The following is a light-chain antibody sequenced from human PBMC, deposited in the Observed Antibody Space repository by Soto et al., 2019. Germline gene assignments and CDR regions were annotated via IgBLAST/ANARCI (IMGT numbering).Light chain of an antibody. Sequence: IVLTQSPGTLTLSPGDRATLSCRASQSVRRSQLAWYQQRPGQAPSLLMYAVSTRANGIPDRFSGSGSGTDFTLTISRLEPEDFAVYYCQQYDTSWTFGQGTKVEIK. CDR1: QSVRRSQ. CDR3: QQYDTSWT. V-gene: IGKV3-20*01. J-gene: IGKJ1*01. CDR2: AVS.